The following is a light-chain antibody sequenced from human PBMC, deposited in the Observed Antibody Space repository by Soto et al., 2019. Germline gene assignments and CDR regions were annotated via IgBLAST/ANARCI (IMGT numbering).Light chain of an antibody. CDR3: QQYGNSPIN. CDR1: QSISSW. J-gene: IGKJ5*01. Sequence: DMQLTQSPSFLSASVGDTVTITCRASQSISSWLAWYQQKPGKAPKLLIYDASTLQSGVPSRYSGSGSGTEFTLTISNLQPDDFAVYYCQQYGNSPINFGQGTRLEIK. V-gene: IGKV1-5*01. CDR2: DAS.